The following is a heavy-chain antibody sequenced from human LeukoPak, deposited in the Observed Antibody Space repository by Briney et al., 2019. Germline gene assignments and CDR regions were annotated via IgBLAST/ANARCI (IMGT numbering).Heavy chain of an antibody. V-gene: IGHV3-30*01. CDR3: ASDPIRAGYNEDFDY. CDR2: ISYDGSNK. CDR1: GCTFSSYA. D-gene: IGHD5-24*01. J-gene: IGHJ4*02. Sequence: PGRSLRLSCAASGCTFSSYAMHWVRQAPGKGLEWVAVISYDGSNKYYADFVEGRFTSSSENYKNTLYLQMNSLRAEDTAVYYCASDPIRAGYNEDFDYWGQGTLVTVSS.